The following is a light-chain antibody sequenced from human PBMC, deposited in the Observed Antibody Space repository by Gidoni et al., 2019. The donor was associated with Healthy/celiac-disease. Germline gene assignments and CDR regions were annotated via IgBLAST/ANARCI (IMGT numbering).Light chain of an antibody. Sequence: QPALTQPAPASGSPGQSITISCTGTSSDVGSYNLVSWYQQHPGKPPKLMIYEVSKRPSGVSNRFSGSKAGNTASLTISGLQAEDEADYYCCSYAGSSTLVFGGGTKLTVL. J-gene: IGLJ2*01. CDR1: SSDVGSYNL. CDR3: CSYAGSSTLV. CDR2: EVS. V-gene: IGLV2-23*02.